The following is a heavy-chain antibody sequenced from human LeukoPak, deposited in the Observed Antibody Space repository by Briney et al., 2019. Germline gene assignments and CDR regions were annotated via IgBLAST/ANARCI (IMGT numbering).Heavy chain of an antibody. CDR1: GYSISSGYY. CDR2: ISHTGST. J-gene: IGHJ1*01. CDR3: ARAYGGNSQYVQH. Sequence: SETLSLTCTVSGYSISSGYYWGWIRQPPGKGLEWIGTISHTGSTYYNPSLKSRVTISVDTSKNHFSLKLSSVTAADTAVYYCARAYGGNSQYVQHWGQGTLVTVSS. V-gene: IGHV4-38-2*02. D-gene: IGHD4-23*01.